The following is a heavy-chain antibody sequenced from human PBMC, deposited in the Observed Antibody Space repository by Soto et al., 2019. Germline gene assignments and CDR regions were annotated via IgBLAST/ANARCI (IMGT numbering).Heavy chain of an antibody. CDR2: IKQDGTEK. Sequence: GGSLRLSCAASGFTFSSYWMTWFRQTPGKGLEWVANIKQDGTEKYYVDSVKGRFTISRDNAKNSMYLQMNSLRAEDKAVYYCARGPYSNIWSQLPPDYWSQGNMV. D-gene: IGHD6-13*01. J-gene: IGHJ4*02. CDR3: ARGPYSNIWSQLPPDY. CDR1: GFTFSSYW. V-gene: IGHV3-7*03.